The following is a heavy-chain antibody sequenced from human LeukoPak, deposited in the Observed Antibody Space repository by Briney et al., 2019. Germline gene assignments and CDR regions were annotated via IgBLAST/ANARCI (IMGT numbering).Heavy chain of an antibody. V-gene: IGHV3-33*01. Sequence: GGSLRLSCAASGFTFSSYGVHWVRQAPGKGLEWVAVIWYDGSNKYYADSVKGRFTISRDNSKNTLYLQMNSLRAEDTAVYYCARWRSDSSGWYYSDYWGQGTLVTVSS. CDR2: IWYDGSNK. J-gene: IGHJ4*02. CDR3: ARWRSDSSGWYYSDY. CDR1: GFTFSSYG. D-gene: IGHD6-19*01.